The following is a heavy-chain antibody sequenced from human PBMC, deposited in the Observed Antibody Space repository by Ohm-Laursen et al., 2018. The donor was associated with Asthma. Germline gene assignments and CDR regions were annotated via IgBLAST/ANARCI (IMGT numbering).Heavy chain of an antibody. Sequence: SLRLSCAASGFTFRSYAMHWVRQAPGKGLEWVAVMSYDGSLKYYADSVNGRFTISRDNSKNTLYLQMNSLRAEDTAVYYCARDRIVGDWGGYYYGMDVWSQGTTVTVSS. CDR1: GFTFRSYA. D-gene: IGHD1-26*01. J-gene: IGHJ6*02. CDR2: MSYDGSLK. V-gene: IGHV3-30-3*01. CDR3: ARDRIVGDWGGYYYGMDV.